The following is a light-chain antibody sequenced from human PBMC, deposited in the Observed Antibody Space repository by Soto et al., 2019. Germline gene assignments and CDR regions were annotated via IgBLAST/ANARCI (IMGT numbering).Light chain of an antibody. J-gene: IGKJ1*01. CDR3: RHYKGSPWT. V-gene: IGKV1-5*03. CDR2: KGA. CDR1: QTISSW. Sequence: DIEKTQSTHTVFVSGGESVTISCRASQTISSWLAWYQQKPGRAAQRLIYKGATLKSGVPSRFCGSGADTEFSLTISSRQADDFSIFYCRHYKGSPWTFGQGTKVDI.